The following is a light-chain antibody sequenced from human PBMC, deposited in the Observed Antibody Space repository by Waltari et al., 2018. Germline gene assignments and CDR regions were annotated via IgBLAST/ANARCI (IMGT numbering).Light chain of an antibody. J-gene: IGLJ2*01. CDR3: L. V-gene: IGLV3-25*03. Sequence: SYELTQPPSVSVSPGPTARIPCSGDVLPKQSSYWYQQKPGQAPVLIISKDTERASGIPAGFSGSTSGTTVTLTISGAQADDEADYYLLFGGGTKLTVL. CDR2: KDT. CDR1: VLPKQS.